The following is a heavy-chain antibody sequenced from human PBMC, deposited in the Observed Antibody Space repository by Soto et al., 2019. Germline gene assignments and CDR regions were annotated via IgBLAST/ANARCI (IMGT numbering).Heavy chain of an antibody. V-gene: IGHV4-31*03. CDR1: GASISSRSSY. J-gene: IGHJ4*02. Sequence: SETLSLTCIVSGASISSRSSYWGWIRQHPGKGLEWIGYIYYSGSTYYNPSLKSRVITSVDTSKNGFSLKLSSVTAADTAVYYCARLGYGNNPYYFDYWGQGTLVTVSS. CDR2: IYYSGST. D-gene: IGHD4-17*01. CDR3: ARLGYGNNPYYFDY.